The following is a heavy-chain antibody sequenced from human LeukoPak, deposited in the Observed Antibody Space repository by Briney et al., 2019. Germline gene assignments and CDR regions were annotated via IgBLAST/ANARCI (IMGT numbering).Heavy chain of an antibody. V-gene: IGHV4-34*01. J-gene: IGHJ3*02. D-gene: IGHD2-2*02. Sequence: NASETLSLTCAVYGGSFSGYYWSWIRQPPGKGLEWIGEINHSGSTNYNPSLKSRVTISVDKSKNQFSLKLSSVTAADTAVYYCARDPTPDCSSTSCYRDDAFDIWGQGTMVTVSS. CDR3: ARDPTPDCSSTSCYRDDAFDI. CDR1: GGSFSGYY. CDR2: INHSGST.